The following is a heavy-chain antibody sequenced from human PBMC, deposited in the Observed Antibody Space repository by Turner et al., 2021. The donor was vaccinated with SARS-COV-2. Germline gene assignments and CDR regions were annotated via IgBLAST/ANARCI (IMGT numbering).Heavy chain of an antibody. CDR3: AATTPHTVTNNWFDP. J-gene: IGHJ5*02. Sequence: QVHPVQAGAEVKKPGASVKVSCKVSGYTLTELSMHWVRQAPGKGLEWMGGFDPEDGETIYAQKFQGRVTMSEDTSTDTAYMELSSLRSEDTAVYYCAATTPHTVTNNWFDPWGQGTLVTVSS. D-gene: IGHD4-17*01. CDR2: FDPEDGET. CDR1: GYTLTELS. V-gene: IGHV1-24*01.